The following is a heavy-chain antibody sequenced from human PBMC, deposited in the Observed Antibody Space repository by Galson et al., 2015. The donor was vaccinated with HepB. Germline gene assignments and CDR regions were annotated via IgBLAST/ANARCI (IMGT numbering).Heavy chain of an antibody. Sequence: SVKVSCKASGDTLDELSVHWVRQAPGKGLQWMGGHDRDDGDTFYGENFQGRVTMTEDTSTDTAYMELRSLTSDDTAVYYCATGYCRGTSCYSILDYWGQGTLVTVSS. D-gene: IGHD2-2*02. CDR3: ATGYCRGTSCYSILDY. CDR1: GDTLDELS. V-gene: IGHV1-24*01. CDR2: HDRDDGDT. J-gene: IGHJ4*02.